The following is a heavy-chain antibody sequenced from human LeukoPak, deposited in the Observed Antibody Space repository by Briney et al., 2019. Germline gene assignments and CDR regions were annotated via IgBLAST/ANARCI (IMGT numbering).Heavy chain of an antibody. CDR1: GFTFSSYG. V-gene: IGHV3-23*01. CDR3: ERDITAMVPYS. CDR2: FSGRGGRT. D-gene: IGHD5-18*01. Sequence: GGSLRLSCAASGFTFSSYGMSWVRQAPGKGLEWVSTFSGRGGRTDYADSVKGRFTISRDNSQNRLYLQTNSLRAEDTAVYYCERDITAMVPYSWGQGTLVTVSS. J-gene: IGHJ5*02.